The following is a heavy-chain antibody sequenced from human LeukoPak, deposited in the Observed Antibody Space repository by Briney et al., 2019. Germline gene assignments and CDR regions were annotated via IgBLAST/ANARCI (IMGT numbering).Heavy chain of an antibody. J-gene: IGHJ4*02. D-gene: IGHD6-13*01. CDR2: INHSGST. Sequence: PSETLSLTCTVSGDSINNHYWSWIRQSPGKGLEWIGEINHSGSTNYNPSLKSRVTISVDTSKNQFSLKLSSVTAADTAVYYCARCSSSWYKPLDYWGQGTLATVSS. V-gene: IGHV4-34*01. CDR1: GDSINNHY. CDR3: ARCSSSWYKPLDY.